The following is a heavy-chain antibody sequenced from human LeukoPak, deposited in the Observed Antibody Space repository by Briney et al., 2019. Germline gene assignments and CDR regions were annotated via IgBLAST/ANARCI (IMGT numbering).Heavy chain of an antibody. CDR3: AKSLSGGGYYFEY. Sequence: GGSLRLSCAASGFTFSNYAMTWVRQAPGKGREGVSGISDSGGSTYYADSVKGRFTISRDNSKNTLYLQMNSLRAEDTAVYYCAKSLSGGGYYFEYWGQGTLVTVSS. V-gene: IGHV3-23*01. D-gene: IGHD3-10*01. CDR1: GFTFSNYA. CDR2: ISDSGGST. J-gene: IGHJ4*02.